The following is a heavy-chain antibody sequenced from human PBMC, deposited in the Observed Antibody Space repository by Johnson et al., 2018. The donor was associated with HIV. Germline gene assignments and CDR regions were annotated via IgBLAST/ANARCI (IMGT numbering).Heavy chain of an antibody. D-gene: IGHD6-13*01. CDR3: AREDGDSSSWAGAFDI. J-gene: IGHJ3*02. Sequence: QVQLVESGGGVVQPGRSLRLSCAASGFTFSGYGMHWVRQAPGKGLEWVAVISYDGSNKYYADSVKGRFTISRDNSKNTLYLQMNSLRAEDTAVHYCAREDGDSSSWAGAFDIWGQGTMVTVSS. V-gene: IGHV3-30*19. CDR1: GFTFSGYG. CDR2: ISYDGSNK.